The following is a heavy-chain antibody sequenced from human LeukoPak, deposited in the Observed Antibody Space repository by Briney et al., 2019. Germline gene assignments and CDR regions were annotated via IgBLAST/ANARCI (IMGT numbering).Heavy chain of an antibody. D-gene: IGHD2-15*01. CDR3: ARDPPWGCSGGSCYSFLDY. Sequence: ASVKVSCKASGGTFSSYAISWVRQAPGQGLEWMGGIIPIFGTANYAQKFQGRVTITADKSTSTAYMELSSLRSEDTAVYYCARDPPWGCSGGSCYSFLDYWGQGTLVTVSS. J-gene: IGHJ4*02. CDR2: IIPIFGTA. V-gene: IGHV1-69*06. CDR1: GGTFSSYA.